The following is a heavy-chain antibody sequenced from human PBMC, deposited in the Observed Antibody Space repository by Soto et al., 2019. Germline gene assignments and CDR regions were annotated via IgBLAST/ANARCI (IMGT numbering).Heavy chain of an antibody. CDR3: TTDTAMADYYSYGMDV. D-gene: IGHD5-18*01. J-gene: IGHJ6*02. Sequence: PGGSLRLSCAAPGFTFSNAWMNWVRQALGKGLEWVGRIKSKTDGGTTDYAAPVKGRFTISRDDSKNTLYLQMNSLKTEDTAVYYCTTDTAMADYYSYGMDVWGQGTTVTVSS. V-gene: IGHV3-15*07. CDR1: GFTFSNAW. CDR2: IKSKTDGGTT.